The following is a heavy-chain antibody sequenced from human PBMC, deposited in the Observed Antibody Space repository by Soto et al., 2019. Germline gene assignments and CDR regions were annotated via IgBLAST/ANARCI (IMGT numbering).Heavy chain of an antibody. CDR2: INAGNGNT. CDR3: ARSDGPLGDY. J-gene: IGHJ4*02. V-gene: IGHV1-3*01. Sequence: QVQLVQSGADVKKPGASVKVSCKASGYTFTSYALHWVRQAPGQRLEWMGWINAGNGNTKYSQKFQGRVTITRDTSGSPAYMELSSLRSEDTAGYYCARSDGPLGDYWGQGTLVTVSS. CDR1: GYTFTSYA. D-gene: IGHD4-17*01.